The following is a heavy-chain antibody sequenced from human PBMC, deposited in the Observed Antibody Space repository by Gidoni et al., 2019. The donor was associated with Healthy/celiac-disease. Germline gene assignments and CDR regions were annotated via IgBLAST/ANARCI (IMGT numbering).Heavy chain of an antibody. CDR2: ISHDGSNK. J-gene: IGHJ4*02. Sequence: QVQLVESGGGVVQPGRSLRRSCAASGFTFSSYGTPWVRQAPGKGLEWVAVISHDGSNKYYADSVKGRFTISRDNSKNTLYLQMNSLRAEDTAVYYCAKASVSDTAMVEYWGQGTLVTVSS. CDR1: GFTFSSYG. CDR3: AKASVSDTAMVEY. D-gene: IGHD5-18*01. V-gene: IGHV3-30*18.